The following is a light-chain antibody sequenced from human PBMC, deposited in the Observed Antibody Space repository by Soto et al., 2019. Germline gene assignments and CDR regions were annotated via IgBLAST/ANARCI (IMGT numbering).Light chain of an antibody. CDR1: SSDVIGHNY. J-gene: IGLJ2*01. CDR3: TSYMSTSTSVV. V-gene: IGLV2-14*01. CDR2: EVS. Sequence: QSVLTQPASVSGSPGQSITISCTGTSSDVIGHNYVSWYQQHPGKAPKLMVYEVSNRPSGVSNRFSGSKSGNTASLTISGLQADDEADYYCTSYMSTSTSVVFGGGT.